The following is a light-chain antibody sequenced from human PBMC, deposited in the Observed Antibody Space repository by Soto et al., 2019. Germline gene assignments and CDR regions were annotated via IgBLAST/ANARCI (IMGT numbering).Light chain of an antibody. CDR3: SSYTSTTLGVV. J-gene: IGLJ3*02. CDR2: EVS. CDR1: SSDVGAYNY. Sequence: QSALTQPASVSGSPGQSITISCTGTSSDVGAYNYVSWYQQHPDKAPKVMIYEVSNRPSGVSHRFAGSKSGNTASLTISGLQAEDEADYYCSSYTSTTLGVVFGGGTKLTVL. V-gene: IGLV2-14*01.